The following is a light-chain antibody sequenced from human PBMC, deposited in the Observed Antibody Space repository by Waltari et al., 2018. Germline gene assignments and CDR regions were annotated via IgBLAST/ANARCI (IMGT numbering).Light chain of an antibody. V-gene: IGKV1-39*01. CDR3: QQGFNTPPT. CDR2: VAS. CDR1: QSITSY. J-gene: IGKJ1*01. Sequence: IQMTQSPSSLSASVGDRVTITCRASQSITSYLNWYQQKPGKAPKALIYVASSLHSGVPSRFSGSGSGTDFTLTISSLQPEDSGTYYCQQGFNTPPTFGQGTKVEI.